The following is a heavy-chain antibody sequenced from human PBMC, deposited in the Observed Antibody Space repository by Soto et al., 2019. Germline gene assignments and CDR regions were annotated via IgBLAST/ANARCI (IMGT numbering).Heavy chain of an antibody. CDR1: RFTFTSYA. D-gene: IGHD6-25*01. CDR2: ISDSGGRT. V-gene: IGHV3-23*01. J-gene: IGHJ5*02. Sequence: AVSLRLSCASSRFTFTSYAMNGARQAPGKGLEWVSSISDSGGRTYYADSVKGRFTISRDNSKNTLYLQMNGLRAEDTAVYYCEKDRRGAAAMGWFDTWGQGTLVNVSS. CDR3: EKDRRGAAAMGWFDT.